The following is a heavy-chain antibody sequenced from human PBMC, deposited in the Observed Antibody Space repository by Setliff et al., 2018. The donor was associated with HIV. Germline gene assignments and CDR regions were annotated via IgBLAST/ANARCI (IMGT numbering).Heavy chain of an antibody. CDR3: VRDGPPRGSYWTQFDY. CDR1: GFTFSNYD. J-gene: IGHJ4*01. CDR2: ISSSSTYI. V-gene: IGHV3-21*04. Sequence: GGSLRLSCAASGFTFSNYDMNWVRQAPGKGLEWVSSISSSSTYIFYADSVKGRFTISRDNAKNSLYLQMNSLRAEDTAVYYCVRDGPPRGSYWTQFDYWGQGTLVTVSS. D-gene: IGHD3-10*01.